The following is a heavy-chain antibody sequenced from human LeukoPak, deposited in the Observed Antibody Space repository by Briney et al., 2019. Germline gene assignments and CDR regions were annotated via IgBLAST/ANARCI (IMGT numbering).Heavy chain of an antibody. J-gene: IGHJ5*02. D-gene: IGHD3-10*01. CDR2: ISAYNGNT. CDR3: ARLIRITMVRGIHPACWFDP. Sequence: ASVKVSCKASGYTFTSYGISWVRQAPGQGLEWMGWISAYNGNTNYAQKLQGRVTMTTDTSTSTAYMELRSLRSDDTAVYYCARLIRITMVRGIHPACWFDPWGQGTLVTVSS. CDR1: GYTFTSYG. V-gene: IGHV1-18*01.